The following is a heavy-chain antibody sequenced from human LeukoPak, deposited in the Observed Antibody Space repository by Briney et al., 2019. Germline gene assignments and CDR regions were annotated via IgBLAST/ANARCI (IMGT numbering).Heavy chain of an antibody. CDR3: AISQGSYYDTSGYLGGDC. D-gene: IGHD3-22*01. J-gene: IGHJ4*02. CDR2: INPNSGGT. CDR1: GYTFTGYY. V-gene: IGHV1-2*02. Sequence: ASVKVSCKASGYTFTGYYMHWVRQAPGQGLEWMGWINPNSGGTNYAQKFQGRVTMTRDTSISTAYMELSRLRSDDTAVYYCAISQGSYYDTSGYLGGDCWGQGTLVTVSS.